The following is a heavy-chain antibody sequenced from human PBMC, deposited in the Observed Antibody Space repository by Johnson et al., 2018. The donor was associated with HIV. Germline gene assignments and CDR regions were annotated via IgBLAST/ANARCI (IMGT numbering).Heavy chain of an antibody. CDR1: GFTVSSNY. CDR3: ATDRGGSYDAFHI. Sequence: VQLVESGGRVVQPGRSLRLSCAASGFTVSSNYMSWVRQAPGKGLEWVSVIYSDGSTHYADSVKGRFTISRDYSKNTLYLQMNSLRGEDTAVYYCATDRGGSYDAFHIWGQGTMVTVSS. J-gene: IGHJ3*02. V-gene: IGHV3-53*01. CDR2: IYSDGST. D-gene: IGHD1-26*01.